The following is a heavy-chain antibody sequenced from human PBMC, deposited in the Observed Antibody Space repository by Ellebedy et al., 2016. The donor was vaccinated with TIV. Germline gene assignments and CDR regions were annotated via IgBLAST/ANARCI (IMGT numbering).Heavy chain of an antibody. CDR3: ARALSIYDYGDYHYKGPFDY. D-gene: IGHD4-17*01. CDR1: GFTFSSKW. J-gene: IGHJ4*02. V-gene: IGHV3-30*03. Sequence: GGSLRLSCAASGFTFSSKWMSWVRQAPGKGLEWVAVISYDGSNKYYADSVKGRFTISRDNSKNTLYLQMNSLRAEDTAVYYCARALSIYDYGDYHYKGPFDYWGQGTLVTVSS. CDR2: ISYDGSNK.